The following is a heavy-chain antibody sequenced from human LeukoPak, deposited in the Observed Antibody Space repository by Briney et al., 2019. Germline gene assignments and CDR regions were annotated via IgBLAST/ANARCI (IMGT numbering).Heavy chain of an antibody. CDR1: GFTFSSYW. CDR3: AKDRTVGASYWYFDL. CDR2: IKQDGSEK. J-gene: IGHJ2*01. Sequence: GGSLRLSCAASGFTFSSYWMSWVRQAPGKGLEWVANIKQDGSEKYYVDSVKGRFTISRDSSRNTLFLHMNTLRAEDTAIYYCAKDRTVGASYWYFDLWGRGTLVTVSS. V-gene: IGHV3-7*03. D-gene: IGHD1-26*01.